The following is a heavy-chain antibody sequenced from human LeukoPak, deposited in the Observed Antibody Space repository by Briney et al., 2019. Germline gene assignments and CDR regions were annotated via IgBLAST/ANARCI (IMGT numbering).Heavy chain of an antibody. J-gene: IGHJ6*03. D-gene: IGHD3-9*01. V-gene: IGHV3-7*01. CDR3: ARDPLTLYNYYMDV. Sequence: GGSLRLSCAASGFTFSSYWMSWVRQAPGKGLEWVAKIKQDGSEKYYGDSVKGRFTISRDNAKNSLYLQMNSLRAEDTAVYYCARDPLTLYNYYMDVWGKGTTVTVSS. CDR1: GFTFSSYW. CDR2: IKQDGSEK.